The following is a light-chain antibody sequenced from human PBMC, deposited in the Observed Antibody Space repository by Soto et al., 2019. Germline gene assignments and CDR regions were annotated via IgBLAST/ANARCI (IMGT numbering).Light chain of an antibody. CDR1: QNIRTY. CDR3: QQTYSALNS. J-gene: IGKJ2*03. V-gene: IGKV1-39*01. Sequence: DIQVTQSPSSLSASVGDRVTITCRASQNIRTYLNWYQQRPGKPPKLLIHTASTLQIGVPSRFSGSGSGTDFTLTISSLQPVDFATYYCQQTYSALNSFGQGTKLEIK. CDR2: TAS.